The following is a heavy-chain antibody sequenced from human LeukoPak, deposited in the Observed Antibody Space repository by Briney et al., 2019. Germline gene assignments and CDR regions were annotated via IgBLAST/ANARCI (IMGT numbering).Heavy chain of an antibody. J-gene: IGHJ4*02. CDR1: GFPFSTCS. Sequence: GGSLRLSCAASGFPFSTCSMNWVRQAPGKGLEWVSCITASSNYIYYADSVKGRFTISRDNAENSVYLQMNSLRTEDTAVYYCARGGIPHYSDNTGYFFGQFWGQGTRVTVSS. D-gene: IGHD3-22*01. CDR2: ITASSNYI. CDR3: ARGGIPHYSDNTGYFFGQF. V-gene: IGHV3-21*01.